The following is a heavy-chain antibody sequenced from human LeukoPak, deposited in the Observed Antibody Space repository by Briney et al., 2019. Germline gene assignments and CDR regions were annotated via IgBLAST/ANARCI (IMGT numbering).Heavy chain of an antibody. J-gene: IGHJ4*02. CDR3: ARDALRSTSCPY. CDR1: GFTLSSYS. CDR2: ISSSSYI. D-gene: IGHD2-2*01. Sequence: PGGSLRLSCAASGFTLSSYSMNWVRQAPGKGLEWVSSISSSSYIYYADSVKGRFTISRDNAKNSLYLQMNSLRAEDTAVYYCARDALRSTSCPYWGRGTLVTVSS. V-gene: IGHV3-21*01.